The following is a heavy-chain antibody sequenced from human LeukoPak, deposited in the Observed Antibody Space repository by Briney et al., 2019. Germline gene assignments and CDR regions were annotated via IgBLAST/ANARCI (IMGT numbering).Heavy chain of an antibody. J-gene: IGHJ2*01. V-gene: IGHV1-2*02. Sequence: ASVKVSCKACGCTFTGYYMHGVRQAPGQGREGMGWINPNWGGINYARRFRGRVTMTRDRSIRTVAMELSALRAEGTAVYYCARGCQGTPILLLELWGRGTLVRVSS. CDR2: INPNWGGI. CDR1: GCTFTGYY. D-gene: IGHD2/OR15-2a*01. CDR3: ARGCQGTPILLLEL.